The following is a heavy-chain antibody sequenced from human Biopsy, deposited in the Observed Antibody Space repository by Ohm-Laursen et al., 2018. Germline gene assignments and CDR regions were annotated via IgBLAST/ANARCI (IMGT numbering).Heavy chain of an antibody. Sequence: VTLSLTCTVSGDSISSYYWSWIRQPPGKGLERIGYVYYTGSTDYNPSLQSRVTISVDTSKNLFSLRVRSVSPADTAIYYCARDRGYYSDRSVPGYFDLWGRGTLVTVSS. D-gene: IGHD3-22*01. J-gene: IGHJ2*01. CDR1: GDSISSYY. V-gene: IGHV4-59*01. CDR2: VYYTGST. CDR3: ARDRGYYSDRSVPGYFDL.